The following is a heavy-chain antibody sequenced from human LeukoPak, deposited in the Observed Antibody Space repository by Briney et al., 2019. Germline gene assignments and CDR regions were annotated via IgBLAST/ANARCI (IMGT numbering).Heavy chain of an antibody. CDR1: GFTFSRYS. Sequence: GGSLRLSCVTSGFTFSRYSMRWVRQAPGKGLEWVSSIYFTGNYISYADSVKGRFTISRDNAKYSLYLQMNSLRAEDTAVYYCAREFNTVGNFDYWGQGTLVTVSS. D-gene: IGHD3-10*01. V-gene: IGHV3-21*01. CDR3: AREFNTVGNFDY. CDR2: IYFTGNYI. J-gene: IGHJ4*02.